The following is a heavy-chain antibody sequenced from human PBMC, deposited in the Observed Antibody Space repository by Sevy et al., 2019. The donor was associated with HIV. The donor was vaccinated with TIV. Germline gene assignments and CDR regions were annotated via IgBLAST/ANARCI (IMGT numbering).Heavy chain of an antibody. CDR2: ISGSGGST. V-gene: IGHV3-23*01. Sequence: GGSLRLSCAASGFTFSTYAMSWVRQAPGKGLEWVSGISGSGGSTYYADSLKGRFTIFRDNSKKTLSLQMNSLRAEDTAVYYCAKGDRTFYGLDVWGQGTTVTVSS. CDR1: GFTFSTYA. J-gene: IGHJ6*02. CDR3: AKGDRTFYGLDV. D-gene: IGHD2-15*01.